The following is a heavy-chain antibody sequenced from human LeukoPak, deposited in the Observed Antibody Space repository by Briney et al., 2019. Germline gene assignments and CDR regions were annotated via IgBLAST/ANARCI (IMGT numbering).Heavy chain of an antibody. Sequence: SETLSLTCTVSSGSISSYYWGWIRQPPGKGLEWIGYIYYSGSTNYNPSLKSRVTISVDTSKNQFSLKLRSVTAADTAVYYCARGRVPDYWGQGTLVTVSS. CDR1: SGSISSYY. J-gene: IGHJ4*02. D-gene: IGHD3-3*01. CDR2: IYYSGST. CDR3: ARGRVPDY. V-gene: IGHV4-59*01.